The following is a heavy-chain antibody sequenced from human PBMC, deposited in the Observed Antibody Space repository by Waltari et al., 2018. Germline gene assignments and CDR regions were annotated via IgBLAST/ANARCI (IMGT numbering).Heavy chain of an antibody. CDR1: EFNFNNYA. Sequence: QMQLVESGGGVVQPGGSLRLSCRGSEFNFNNYAMQWVRQAPGKGLELVALISYHGSNKYYADSVRGRFGISRDTSKNTVDLQMDSVRHEDTAVYFCARGRSADGYITDLWGQGTLVTVSS. V-gene: IGHV3-30*09. D-gene: IGHD5-12*01. CDR2: ISYHGSNK. J-gene: IGHJ5*02. CDR3: ARGRSADGYITDL.